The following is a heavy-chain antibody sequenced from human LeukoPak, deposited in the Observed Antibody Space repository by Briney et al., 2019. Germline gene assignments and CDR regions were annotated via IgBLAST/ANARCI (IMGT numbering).Heavy chain of an antibody. J-gene: IGHJ6*02. CDR1: GFTFRFYA. D-gene: IGHD3-10*01. CDR3: ARDLFSGSGSGVDV. Sequence: GGSLRLSCAASGFTFRFYAMNWVRQAPGRGLEWVSAITGGGDSTYYADSVKGRFSISRDNSKNTLYHQMNSLRAEDTAVYYCARDLFSGSGSGVDVWGQGTTVTVSS. V-gene: IGHV3-23*01. CDR2: ITGGGDST.